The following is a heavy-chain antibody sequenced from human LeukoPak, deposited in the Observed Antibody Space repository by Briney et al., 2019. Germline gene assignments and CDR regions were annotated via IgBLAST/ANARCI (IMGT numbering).Heavy chain of an antibody. Sequence: GGSLRLSRAASGFISSYWMTWVRQAPGKGLEWVANIKQDGSERYYVDSVKGRFTISRDNAKNSLYLQTDSLRAEDTAVYYCAILRTASDDYWGQGTLVTVSS. J-gene: IGHJ4*02. CDR3: AILRTASDDY. D-gene: IGHD6-13*01. V-gene: IGHV3-7*01. CDR1: GFISSYW. CDR2: IKQDGSER.